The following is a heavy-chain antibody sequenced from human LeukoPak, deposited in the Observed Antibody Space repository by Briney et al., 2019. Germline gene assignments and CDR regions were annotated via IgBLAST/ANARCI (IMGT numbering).Heavy chain of an antibody. CDR1: EFSFSSHS. J-gene: IGHJ3*02. V-gene: IGHV3-21*01. CDR2: INSSGDYT. Sequence: GGSLRLSCAASEFSFSSHSMNWVRQAPGKGLEWVSTINSSGDYTCYADSVKGRFTISRDNAKNSLYLQMNSLRAEDTAVYYCARDGMITAYAFDIWGQGTVVTVSS. CDR3: ARDGMITAYAFDI. D-gene: IGHD3-16*01.